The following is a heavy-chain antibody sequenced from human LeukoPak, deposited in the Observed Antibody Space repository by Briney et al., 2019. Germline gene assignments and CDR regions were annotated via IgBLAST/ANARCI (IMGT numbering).Heavy chain of an antibody. J-gene: IGHJ5*02. Sequence: ASVKVSCRASGYTFIGYYMHWVRQAPGQGLEWMGWINPNGGTTNYAQKNQGLITMRRDTYITMDYKELGRRISDDTAMYYWASDMLQQLDGFDPWGQGTLVTVSS. CDR3: ASDMLQQLDGFDP. D-gene: IGHD6-13*01. CDR2: INPNGGTT. CDR1: GYTFIGYY. V-gene: IGHV1-2*04.